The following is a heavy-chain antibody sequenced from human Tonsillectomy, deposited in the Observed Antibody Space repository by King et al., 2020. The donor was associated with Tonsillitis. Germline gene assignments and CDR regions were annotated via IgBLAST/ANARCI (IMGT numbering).Heavy chain of an antibody. CDR2: IKQDGSEK. V-gene: IGHV3-7*03. D-gene: IGHD1-26*01. CDR3: SREVRYSDYYGMDV. Sequence: VQLVESGGGLVQPGGSLRLSCAASGFTFSSFWMSWVRQDPGKGLEWVANIKQDGSEKSNVDSVKGRFTISRDNAKTSLYLQMNSLRAEDTAVYYCSREVRYSDYYGMDVWGQGTTVTVSS. J-gene: IGHJ6*02. CDR1: GFTFSSFW.